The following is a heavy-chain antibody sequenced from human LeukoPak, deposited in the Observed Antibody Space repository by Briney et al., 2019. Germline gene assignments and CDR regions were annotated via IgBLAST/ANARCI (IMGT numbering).Heavy chain of an antibody. Sequence: GGSLRLSCAASGFTFGTYAMTWVRQAPGKGLEWVSGISGSGGITLYADSVKGRFTISRDNSKSTLFLQMNSLRVEDTAVYYCAKMVREFYTISYYFDYWGQGTLVTVSS. D-gene: IGHD2-8*01. V-gene: IGHV3-23*01. CDR2: ISGSGGIT. CDR1: GFTFGTYA. CDR3: AKMVREFYTISYYFDY. J-gene: IGHJ4*02.